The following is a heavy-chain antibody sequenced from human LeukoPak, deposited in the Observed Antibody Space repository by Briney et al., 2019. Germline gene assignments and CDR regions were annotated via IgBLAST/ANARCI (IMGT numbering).Heavy chain of an antibody. Sequence: SETLSLTCTVSGGSIRGGSHYWAWIRQPPGKGLEWIGSIYYSGSTYYNPSLENRVTISIDTSKNHFSLKLSSLSAADTSVYYCAKRDDSGGNLVDLWGQGTLVTVS. V-gene: IGHV4-39*02. CDR3: AKRDDSGGNLVDL. J-gene: IGHJ4*02. CDR1: GGSIRGGSHY. D-gene: IGHD3-22*01. CDR2: IYYSGST.